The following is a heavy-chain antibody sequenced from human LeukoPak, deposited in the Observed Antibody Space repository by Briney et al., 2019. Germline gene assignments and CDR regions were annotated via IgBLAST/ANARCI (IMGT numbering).Heavy chain of an antibody. CDR2: FDPEDGET. J-gene: IGHJ4*02. V-gene: IGHV1-24*01. Sequence: ASVKVSCKVSGYTLTELSMHWVRQAPGKGLEWMGGFDPEDGETIYAQKFQGRVTMTEDTSTDTAYMELSSLRSEDTAVYYCATAYCSSTSCQGSYFDYWGQGTLVTVSS. CDR3: ATAYCSSTSCQGSYFDY. CDR1: GYTLTELS. D-gene: IGHD2-2*01.